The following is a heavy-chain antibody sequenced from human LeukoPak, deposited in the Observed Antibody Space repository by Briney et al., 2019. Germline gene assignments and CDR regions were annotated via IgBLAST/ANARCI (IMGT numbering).Heavy chain of an antibody. J-gene: IGHJ3*02. CDR3: AGDGGVGSPDDSFDI. D-gene: IGHD3-16*01. CDR2: ISCDGGSK. CDR1: GFTFSSYA. Sequence: GGSLRLSCAASGFTFSSYAMHWVRQAPGKGLEWVAVISCDGGSKYYADSVKGRFTISRDNAKKSLYLQMNSLRAEDTAVYYCAGDGGVGSPDDSFDIWGQGTMVTVSS. V-gene: IGHV3-30-3*01.